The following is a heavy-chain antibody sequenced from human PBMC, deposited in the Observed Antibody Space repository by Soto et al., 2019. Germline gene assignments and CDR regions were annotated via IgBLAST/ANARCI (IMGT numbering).Heavy chain of an antibody. V-gene: IGHV3-33*01. CDR2: LWAGGNFA. CDR3: TRDSQQLANYGMDV. CDR1: GFSFSIHG. D-gene: IGHD6-13*01. J-gene: IGHJ6*02. Sequence: QVQLVDSGGNVVQPGRPLRLSCAASGFSFSIHGMHWVRQAPGKGLAWVAHLWAGGNFAYYAYSVKGRFTIPSDQSKNTRYLQLASLGAEDTAVYYWTRDSQQLANYGMDVWGQGTTVTVSS.